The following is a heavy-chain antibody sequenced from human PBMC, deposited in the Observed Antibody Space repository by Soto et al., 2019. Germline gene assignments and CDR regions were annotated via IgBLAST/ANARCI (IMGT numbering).Heavy chain of an antibody. CDR1: GYTFTSYG. CDR2: ISANNGNT. D-gene: IGHD5-12*01. Sequence: QVQLVQSGAEVKKPGASVKVSCKASGYTFTSYGISWVRQAPGKGLEWRGWISANNGNTNYAQKLQGRVTMTTDTSTSTAYMELRSLRSGDTAVYYCARDLEEGGSDFVAFDYWGQGTLVTVSS. CDR3: ARDLEEGGSDFVAFDY. J-gene: IGHJ4*02. V-gene: IGHV1-18*01.